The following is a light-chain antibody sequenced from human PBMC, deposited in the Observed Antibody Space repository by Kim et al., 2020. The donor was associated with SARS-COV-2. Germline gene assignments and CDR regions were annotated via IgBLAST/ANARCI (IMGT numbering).Light chain of an antibody. Sequence: SSGSRVTIPCRSSHNVSGHLNGYQQNPGGAPNLLFYASSSVKSGVHSRFPGSGSETDFTLTISALQPEDSATYYCQQSAFTLTWACGRGTKVDI. CDR3: QQSAFTLTWA. J-gene: IGKJ1*01. V-gene: IGKV1-39*01. CDR2: ASS. CDR1: HNVSGH.